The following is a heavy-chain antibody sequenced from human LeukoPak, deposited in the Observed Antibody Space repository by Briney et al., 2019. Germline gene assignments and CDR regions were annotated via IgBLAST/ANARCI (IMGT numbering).Heavy chain of an antibody. CDR1: GFTFSSYA. J-gene: IGHJ4*02. Sequence: GGSLRLSCAASGFTFSSYAMSWVRQAPGKGLEWVSAISGSGGSTYYADSVKGRFTISRDNSKNTLYLQMNSLRAEDTAVYYCAKDRTFRIKASVAAVGVFDYWGQGTLVTVSS. CDR3: AKDRTFRIKASVAAVGVFDY. D-gene: IGHD6-19*01. V-gene: IGHV3-23*01. CDR2: ISGSGGST.